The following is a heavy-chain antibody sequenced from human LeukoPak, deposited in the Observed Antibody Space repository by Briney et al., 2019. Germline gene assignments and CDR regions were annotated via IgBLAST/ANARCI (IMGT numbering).Heavy chain of an antibody. J-gene: IGHJ4*02. CDR1: GFPFSSYP. CDR3: AKDLGRDGYEHDY. V-gene: IGHV3-9*01. D-gene: IGHD5-24*01. CDR2: ISWNSGSI. Sequence: GGSLRLSCAGSGFPFSSYPISWVRQPPGKGLEWVSGISWNSGSIGYADSVKGRFTISKDNAKNSLYLQMNSLRAEDTALYYCAKDLGRDGYEHDYWGQGTLVTVSS.